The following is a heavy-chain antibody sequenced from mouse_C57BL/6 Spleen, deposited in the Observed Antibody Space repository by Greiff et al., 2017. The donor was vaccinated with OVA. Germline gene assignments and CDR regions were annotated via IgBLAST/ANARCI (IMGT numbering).Heavy chain of an antibody. Sequence: QVTLKECGPGILQSSQTLSLTCSFSGFSLSTSGMGVSWIRQPSGKGLEWLAHIYWDDDKRYNPSLKSRLTISKDTSRNQVFLKITSVDTADTATYYCARSYSNYERFAYWGQGTLVTVSA. CDR2: IYWDDDK. V-gene: IGHV8-12*01. CDR1: GFSLSTSGMG. CDR3: ARSYSNYERFAY. D-gene: IGHD2-5*01. J-gene: IGHJ3*01.